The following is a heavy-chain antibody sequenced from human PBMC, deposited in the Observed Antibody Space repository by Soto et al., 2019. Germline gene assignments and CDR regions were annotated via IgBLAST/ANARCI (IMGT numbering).Heavy chain of an antibody. V-gene: IGHV4-31*03. J-gene: IGHJ3*02. CDR1: CGSISSGGYY. CDR2: IYYSGST. CDR3: ARGRKYYYDSSGYQTPDAFDI. Sequence: LSLTCTVSCGSISSGGYYWSWIRQHPGKGLEWIGYIYYSGSTYYNPSLKSRVTISVDTSKNQFSLKLSSVTAADTAVYYCARGRKYYYDSSGYQTPDAFDIWGQGTMVTVSS. D-gene: IGHD3-22*01.